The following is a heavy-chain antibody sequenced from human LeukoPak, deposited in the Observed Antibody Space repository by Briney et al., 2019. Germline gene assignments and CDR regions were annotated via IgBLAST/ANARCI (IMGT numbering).Heavy chain of an antibody. D-gene: IGHD3-16*01. CDR2: ISSDNAKT. CDR3: ARDLGDYFDY. V-gene: IGHV1-18*01. Sequence: ASVKVSCKASGYTFTNYGISWVRQAPGQGLEWMGWISSDNAKTNYVQKFQGRVTMTTETSTSTAYMELRSLTSDDTAVYYCARDLGDYFDYWGQGTLVTVSS. J-gene: IGHJ4*02. CDR1: GYTFTNYG.